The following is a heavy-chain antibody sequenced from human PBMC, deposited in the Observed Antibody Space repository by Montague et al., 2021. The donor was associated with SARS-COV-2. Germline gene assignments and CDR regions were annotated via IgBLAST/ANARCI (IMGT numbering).Heavy chain of an antibody. CDR2: IDWDEDQ. D-gene: IGHD4-17*01. J-gene: IGHJ4*02. CDR1: GFSLNTSGMC. CDR3: ARSYGDYRDSYFDY. Sequence: PALVKPTQTLTLTCTFSGFSLNTSGMCVSWIRQPPGKALEWLALIDWDEDQYYSTSLKTRLIISKDTSKYQVVLTMTNMDPIDTATYYCARSYGDYRDSYFDYWGQGTLVTVSS. V-gene: IGHV2-70*01.